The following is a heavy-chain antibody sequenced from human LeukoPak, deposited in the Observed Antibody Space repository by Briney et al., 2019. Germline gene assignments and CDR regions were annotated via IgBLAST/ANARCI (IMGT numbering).Heavy chain of an antibody. J-gene: IGHJ5*02. Sequence: GGSLRLSCAASGFTFSSYWMSWVRQAPGKGLEWVANIKQDGSEKYYVDSVKGRFTISRDNSKNTLYLQMNSLRAEDTAVYYCASSTTSFDPWGQGTLVTVSS. CDR2: IKQDGSEK. CDR3: ASSTTSFDP. V-gene: IGHV3-7*03. CDR1: GFTFSSYW. D-gene: IGHD1-14*01.